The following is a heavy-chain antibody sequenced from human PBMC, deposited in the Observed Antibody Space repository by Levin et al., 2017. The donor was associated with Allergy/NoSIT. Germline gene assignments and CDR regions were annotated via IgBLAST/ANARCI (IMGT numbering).Heavy chain of an antibody. CDR1: GFTFSSYG. V-gene: IGHV3-30*18. CDR3: AKDLRRQQLASAYYYYGMDI. D-gene: IGHD6-13*01. J-gene: IGHJ6*02. Sequence: GESLKISCAASGFTFSSYGMHWVRQAPGKGLEWVAVISYDGSNKYYADSVKGRFTISRDNSKNTLYLQMNSLRAEDTAVYYCAKDLRRQQLASAYYYYGMDIWGQGTTVTVSS. CDR2: ISYDGSNK.